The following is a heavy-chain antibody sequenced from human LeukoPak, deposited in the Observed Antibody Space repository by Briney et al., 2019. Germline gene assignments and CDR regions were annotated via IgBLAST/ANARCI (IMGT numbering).Heavy chain of an antibody. Sequence: GGSLRLSCAASGFTFSSYWMHWVRQAPGKGLFWFPRFKSDGSSTSYADSVKGRFTISRDNAKNTLYLQMNSLRAEDTAVYYCARAAYSSTWYSRYFDLWGRGTLVTVSS. J-gene: IGHJ2*01. CDR1: GFTFSSYW. D-gene: IGHD6-13*01. CDR2: FKSDGSST. V-gene: IGHV3-74*01. CDR3: ARAAYSSTWYSRYFDL.